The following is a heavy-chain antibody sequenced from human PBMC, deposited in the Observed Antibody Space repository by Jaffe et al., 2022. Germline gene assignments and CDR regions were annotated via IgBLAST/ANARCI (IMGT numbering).Heavy chain of an antibody. Sequence: QVQLQESGPGLVKPSETLSLTCAVSGYSISSGYYWGWIRQPPGKGLEWIGSIYHSGSTYYNPSLKSRVTISVDTSKNQFSLKLSSVTAADTAVYYCARQMVRHDFDYWGQGTLVTVSS. D-gene: IGHD2-8*01. J-gene: IGHJ4*02. V-gene: IGHV4-38-2*01. CDR1: GYSISSGYY. CDR3: ARQMVRHDFDY. CDR2: IYHSGST.